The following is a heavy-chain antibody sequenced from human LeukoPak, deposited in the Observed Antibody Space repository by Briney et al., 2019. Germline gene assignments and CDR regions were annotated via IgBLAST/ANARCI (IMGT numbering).Heavy chain of an antibody. CDR2: INHSGST. D-gene: IGHD1-14*01. CDR1: GGSFSGYY. Sequence: SETLSLTCAVYGGSFSGYYWSWIRQPPGKGLEWIGEINHSGSTNYNPSLKSRVTISVDTSKNQFSLKLSSVTAADTAVYYCARPSRIKVPNYWGQGTLVTVSS. J-gene: IGHJ4*02. CDR3: ARPSRIKVPNY. V-gene: IGHV4-34*01.